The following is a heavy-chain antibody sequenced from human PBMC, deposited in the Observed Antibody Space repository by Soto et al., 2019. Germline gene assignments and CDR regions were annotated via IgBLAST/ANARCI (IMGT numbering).Heavy chain of an antibody. CDR3: ARWTSITIFGVVIKVNYYGMDV. CDR1: GYTFTSYD. V-gene: IGHV1-8*01. CDR2: MNPNSGNT. J-gene: IGHJ6*02. Sequence: QVQLVQSGAEVKKPGASVKVSCKASGYTFTSYDINWVRQATGQGLEWMGWMNPNSGNTGYAQKFQGRVTMTRNTSFSTAYMELSSLRCEDSAVYYCARWTSITIFGVVIKVNYYGMDVWGQGPTVTVSS. D-gene: IGHD3-3*01.